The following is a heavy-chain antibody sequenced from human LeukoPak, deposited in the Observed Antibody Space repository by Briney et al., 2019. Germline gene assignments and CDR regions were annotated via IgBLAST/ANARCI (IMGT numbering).Heavy chain of an antibody. CDR1: GYRFTIYW. Sequence: GESLQISCQGSGYRFTIYWIAWVRQMPGKGLEWMGIIYPGDSDTRYSPSFQGQVTISADKSISAAYLQWSSLKASDTAKYYRARPGDGGNYAFDIWGQGTMVTVSS. CDR3: ARPGDGGNYAFDI. D-gene: IGHD4-23*01. J-gene: IGHJ3*02. CDR2: IYPGDSDT. V-gene: IGHV5-51*01.